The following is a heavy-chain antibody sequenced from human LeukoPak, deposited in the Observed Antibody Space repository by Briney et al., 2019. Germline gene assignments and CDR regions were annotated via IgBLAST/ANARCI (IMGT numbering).Heavy chain of an antibody. CDR1: GGSISSGGYY. V-gene: IGHV4-31*03. CDR2: IYYSGST. Sequence: PSQTLSLTCTVSGGSISSGGYYWSWIRQHPGKGLEWIGYIYYSGSTNYNPSLKSRVTISVDTSKNQFSLKLSSVTAADTAVYYCASSFYTRDGYKGVDYWGQGTLVTVSS. CDR3: ASSFYTRDGYKGVDY. D-gene: IGHD5-24*01. J-gene: IGHJ4*02.